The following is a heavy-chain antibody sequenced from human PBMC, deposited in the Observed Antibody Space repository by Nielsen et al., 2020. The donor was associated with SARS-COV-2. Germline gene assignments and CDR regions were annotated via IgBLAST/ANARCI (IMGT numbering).Heavy chain of an antibody. CDR2: IGGSAGST. V-gene: IGHV3-23*01. J-gene: IGHJ5*02. CDR1: GFTLSNYA. D-gene: IGHD3-10*01. Sequence: GESLKISCAASGFTLSNYAMSWVRQAPGKGLEWVSVIGGSAGSTYYADSVKGRLTISRDNSKNTLYPQMNSLRAEDTAVYYCARAKFGCFDPWGQGTLVTVSS. CDR3: ARAKFGCFDP.